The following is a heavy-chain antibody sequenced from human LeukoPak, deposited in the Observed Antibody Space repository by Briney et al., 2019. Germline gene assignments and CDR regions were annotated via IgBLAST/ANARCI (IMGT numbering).Heavy chain of an antibody. CDR2: ISSSSFKI. CDR3: VRDPSYGSSWYYYMDV. V-gene: IGHV3-48*04. J-gene: IGHJ6*03. CDR1: EFTFVRYA. Sequence: GRALRLSCAASEFTFVRYAMNWVRQAPGKGLEAVSYISSSSFKIGYADSVKGRFTISRDNSKNSLYLQMDSLRVEDTAVYYCVRDPSYGSSWYYYMDVWGRGTTVTVSS. D-gene: IGHD6-13*01.